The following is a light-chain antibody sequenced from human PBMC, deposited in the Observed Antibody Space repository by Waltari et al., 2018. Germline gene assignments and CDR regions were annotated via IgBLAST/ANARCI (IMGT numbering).Light chain of an antibody. Sequence: QSALTQPASVSGSPGQSITISCTGISSDVGSYNLVSWYQRHPGEAPTLIIYEVSKRPSGVSDRFSGSKSGNTASLTISGLQAEDEADYFCYSYAGSSTFEVFGGGTKLTVL. CDR1: SSDVGSYNL. V-gene: IGLV2-23*02. CDR2: EVS. J-gene: IGLJ2*01. CDR3: YSYAGSSTFEV.